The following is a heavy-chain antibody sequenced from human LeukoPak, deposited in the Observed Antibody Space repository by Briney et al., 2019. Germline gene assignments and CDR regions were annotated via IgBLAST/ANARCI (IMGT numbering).Heavy chain of an antibody. J-gene: IGHJ4*02. D-gene: IGHD3-22*01. CDR3: AKDIVPAFGYYDSSGYYSIRSFDY. V-gene: IGHV3-23*01. Sequence: GGSLRLSCAASGFTFSSYAMSWVRQAPGKGLEWVSAISGSGGSTYHADSVKGRFTISRDNSKNTLYLQMNSLRAEDTAVYYCAKDIVPAFGYYDSSGYYSIRSFDYWGQGTLVTVSS. CDR2: ISGSGGST. CDR1: GFTFSSYA.